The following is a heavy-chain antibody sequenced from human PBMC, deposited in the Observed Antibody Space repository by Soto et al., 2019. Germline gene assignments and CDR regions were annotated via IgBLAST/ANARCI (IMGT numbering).Heavy chain of an antibody. Sequence: GGSLRLSCAASGFTFSSYGMHWVRQAPGKGLEWVAVISYDGSNKYYADSVKGRFTISRDNSKNTLYLQMNSLRAEDTAVYYCAKGPMPRYGSGSYYNPYYYGMDVWGQGTTVTVSS. D-gene: IGHD3-10*01. CDR2: ISYDGSNK. CDR1: GFTFSSYG. CDR3: AKGPMPRYGSGSYYNPYYYGMDV. V-gene: IGHV3-30*18. J-gene: IGHJ6*02.